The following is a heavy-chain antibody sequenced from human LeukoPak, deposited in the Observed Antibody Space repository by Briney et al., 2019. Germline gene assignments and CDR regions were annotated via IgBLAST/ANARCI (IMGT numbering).Heavy chain of an antibody. Sequence: GGSLRLSCAASGFTVSRNYMSWVRQAPGKGLEWVSVIYSGGSTYYADSVKGRFTISRDNSKNTLYLQMNSLRAEDTAVYYCARDRYSGYEGIDYWGQGTLVTVSS. CDR3: ARDRYSGYEGIDY. D-gene: IGHD5-12*01. J-gene: IGHJ4*02. CDR1: GFTVSRNY. CDR2: IYSGGST. V-gene: IGHV3-66*01.